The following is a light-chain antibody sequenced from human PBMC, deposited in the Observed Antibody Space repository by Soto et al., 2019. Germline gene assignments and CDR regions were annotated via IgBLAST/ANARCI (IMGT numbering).Light chain of an antibody. Sequence: QSVLTQPASVSGSPGQSITISCTGTSSDFGSYNLVSWYQQHPGKAPKLMIFEGSKRPSGVSNRFSGSKSGNTASLTISGLQAEDEADYYCCSYAGSSNVFGTGTKVTVL. CDR2: EGS. CDR1: SSDFGSYNL. V-gene: IGLV2-23*03. CDR3: CSYAGSSNV. J-gene: IGLJ1*01.